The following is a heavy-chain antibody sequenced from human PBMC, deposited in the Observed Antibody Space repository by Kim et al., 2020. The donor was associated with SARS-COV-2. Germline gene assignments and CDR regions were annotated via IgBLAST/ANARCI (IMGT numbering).Heavy chain of an antibody. D-gene: IGHD3-10*01. CDR2: IYHSGST. J-gene: IGHJ6*02. V-gene: IGHV4-4*02. CDR3: ARDHGYGSGSYGMDV. CDR1: GGSISSSNW. Sequence: SETLSLTCAVSGGSISSSNWWSWVRQPPGKGLEWIGEIYHSGSTNYNPSLKSRVTISVDKSKNQFSLKLSSVTAADTAVYYCARDHGYGSGSYGMDVWGQGTTVTVSS.